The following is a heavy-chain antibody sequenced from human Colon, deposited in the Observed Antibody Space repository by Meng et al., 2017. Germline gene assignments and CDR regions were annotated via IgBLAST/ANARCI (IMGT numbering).Heavy chain of an antibody. J-gene: IGHJ4*02. V-gene: IGHV1-69*08. CDR3: ARDESADFDSSGYYWKD. CDR2: IIPVLNRA. Sequence: SVKVSCKVSGDPFTISSFNWVRQAPGQGLEWMGRIIPVLNRANDAQRFRGRVTITADKSTTTAYMELSHLRSEDTAVYYCARDESADFDSSGYYWKDWGQGTLVTVSS. D-gene: IGHD3-22*01. CDR1: GDPFTISS.